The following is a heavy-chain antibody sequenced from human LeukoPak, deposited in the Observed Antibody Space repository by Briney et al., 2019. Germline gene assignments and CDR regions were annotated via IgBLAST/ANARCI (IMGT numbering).Heavy chain of an antibody. CDR2: IHYRGTT. V-gene: IGHV4-34*01. J-gene: IGHJ4*02. Sequence: SETLSLTCAVYGESFSGYYWSWVRQPPGKGLEWIGEIHYRGTTNYNPSLKSRVTVSADTSRNQFSLNLTSVTAADTAVYYCATLIVGTTYFDHWGQGSPVTVSS. CDR3: ATLIVGTTYFDH. D-gene: IGHD1-26*01. CDR1: GESFSGYY.